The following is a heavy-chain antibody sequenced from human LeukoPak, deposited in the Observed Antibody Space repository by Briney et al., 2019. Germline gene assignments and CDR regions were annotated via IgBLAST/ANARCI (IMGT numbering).Heavy chain of an antibody. CDR3: TRLYFYGSGDFSRFDP. CDR1: GFTFSSYN. CDR2: IRSKAYGGTT. D-gene: IGHD3-10*01. V-gene: IGHV3-49*04. Sequence: PGGSLRLSCAASGFTFSSYNMNWVRQAPGKGLEWVGFIRSKAYGGTTAYAASVKGRFPISRDDSKSIAYLQMNSLKTEDTAVYYCTRLYFYGSGDFSRFDPWGQGTLVTVSS. J-gene: IGHJ5*02.